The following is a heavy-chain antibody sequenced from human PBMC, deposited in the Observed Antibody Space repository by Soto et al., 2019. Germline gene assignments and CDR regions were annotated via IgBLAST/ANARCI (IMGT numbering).Heavy chain of an antibody. V-gene: IGHV3-33*01. CDR1: GFTFSSYG. CDR3: AREGFDVVVPAARWFDP. CDR2: IWYDGSNK. D-gene: IGHD2-2*01. Sequence: PGGSLRLSCAASGFTFSSYGMHWVRQAPGKGLEWVAVIWYDGSNKYYADSVKGRFTISRDNSKNTLYLQMNSLRAEDTAVYYCAREGFDVVVPAARWFDPWGQGTLVTVSS. J-gene: IGHJ5*02.